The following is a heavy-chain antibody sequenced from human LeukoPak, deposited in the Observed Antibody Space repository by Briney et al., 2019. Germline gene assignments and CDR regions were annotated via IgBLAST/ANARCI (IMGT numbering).Heavy chain of an antibody. D-gene: IGHD2-15*01. Sequence: PGGSLRLSCTPSGFTFSNYYMSWIRPAPGKGLEWVSYISSSSSYTNYADSVKGRFTISRDNAKNSLYLQMNSLRAEDTAVYYCARDGGYCSGGSCYYVYWGQGTLVTVSS. V-gene: IGHV3-11*06. CDR2: ISSSSSYT. CDR3: ARDGGYCSGGSCYYVY. J-gene: IGHJ4*02. CDR1: GFTFSNYY.